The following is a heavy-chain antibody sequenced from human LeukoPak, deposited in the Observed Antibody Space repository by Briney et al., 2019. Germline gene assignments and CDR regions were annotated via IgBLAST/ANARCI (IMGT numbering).Heavy chain of an antibody. J-gene: IGHJ4*02. Sequence: GGSLRLSCAASGFTFRSYAMSWVRQAPGKGLEWVSAISGSGGSTYYADSVKGRFTISRDNSKNTLYLQMNSLRAEDTAVYYCAKARSSGYSYGYIDYWGQGTLVTVSS. D-gene: IGHD5-18*01. CDR1: GFTFRSYA. CDR2: ISGSGGST. V-gene: IGHV3-23*01. CDR3: AKARSSGYSYGYIDY.